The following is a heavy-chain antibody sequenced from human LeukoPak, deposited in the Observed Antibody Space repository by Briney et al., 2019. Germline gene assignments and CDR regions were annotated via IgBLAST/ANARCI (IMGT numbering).Heavy chain of an antibody. CDR3: ARWDDSAWAFGN. D-gene: IGHD6-19*01. CDR1: GGSIGSGTYY. V-gene: IGHV4-61*01. CDR2: IAHSGTT. J-gene: IGHJ4*02. Sequence: SETLSLTCTVSGGSIGSGTYYWSWIRQSPGKGLEWVGYIAHSGTTSYKSSLKSRVTISVDTSKNQLSLRLTSVTAADTAVYYCARWDDSAWAFGNWGPGTLVTVSS.